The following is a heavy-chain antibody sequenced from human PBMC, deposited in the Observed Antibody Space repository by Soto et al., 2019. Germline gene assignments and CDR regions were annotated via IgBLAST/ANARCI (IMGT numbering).Heavy chain of an antibody. CDR3: ARAGGKIDY. J-gene: IGHJ4*02. Sequence: SETLSLTCTVSGGSISSYYWSWIRQPPGKGLEWIGYIYYSGSTNYNPSLKSRVTISVDTSKNQFSLKLSSVTAADTAVYYCARAGGKIDYWGQGTLVTVSS. D-gene: IGHD2-15*01. V-gene: IGHV4-59*01. CDR2: IYYSGST. CDR1: GGSISSYY.